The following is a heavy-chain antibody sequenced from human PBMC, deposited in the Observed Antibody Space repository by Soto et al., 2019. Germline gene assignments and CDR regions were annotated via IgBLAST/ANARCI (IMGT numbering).Heavy chain of an antibody. Sequence: QVQLVQSGAEVKKPGASVKVSCKASGYTFTGYYMHWVRQAPGQGLEWMGWINPNSGGTNYAQKFQGRVTMTRDTSISTAYMELSRVRSDDTAVYYCARSPLGGYLGYYYYGMDVWGQGTTVTVSS. D-gene: IGHD5-12*01. V-gene: IGHV1-2*02. CDR3: ARSPLGGYLGYYYYGMDV. J-gene: IGHJ6*02. CDR2: INPNSGGT. CDR1: GYTFTGYY.